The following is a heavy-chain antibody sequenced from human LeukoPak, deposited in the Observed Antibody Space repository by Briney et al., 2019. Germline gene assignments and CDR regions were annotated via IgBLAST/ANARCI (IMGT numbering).Heavy chain of an antibody. Sequence: SETLSLTCAVSGGSISSSNWWSWVRQPPGKGLEWIGEIYHSGSTNYNPSLKSRVTISVDKSKNQFSLKLSSVAAADTAVYYCARHKNRYFDWSLDYWGQGTLVTVSS. J-gene: IGHJ4*02. CDR3: ARHKNRYFDWSLDY. CDR1: GGSISSSNW. CDR2: IYHSGST. D-gene: IGHD3-9*01. V-gene: IGHV4-4*02.